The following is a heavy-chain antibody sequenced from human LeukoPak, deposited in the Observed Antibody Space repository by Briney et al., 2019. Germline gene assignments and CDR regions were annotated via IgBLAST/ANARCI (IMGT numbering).Heavy chain of an antibody. J-gene: IGHJ6*03. Sequence: ASVKVSCKASGYTFTSYGISWVRQAPGQGLEWMGWISAYNGNTNYAQKLQGRVTMTTDTSTSTAYMELRSLRSDDTAVYYCARGGFRGSYFSRGSYYYMDVWGKGTTVTVSS. V-gene: IGHV1-18*01. CDR2: ISAYNGNT. CDR1: GYTFTSYG. CDR3: ARGGFRGSYFSRGSYYYMDV. D-gene: IGHD1-26*01.